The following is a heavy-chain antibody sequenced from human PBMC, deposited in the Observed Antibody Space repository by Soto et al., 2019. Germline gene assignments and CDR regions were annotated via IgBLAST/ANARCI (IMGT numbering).Heavy chain of an antibody. CDR3: TTAFEY. CDR2: IDNAAGGT. CDR1: GFTFTDYG. V-gene: IGHV3-74*01. Sequence: PGGSLRLSCATSGFTFTDYGMSWVRQAPGKGLVYVSGIDNAAGGTSYADSVKGRFTISRDNAKNTLYLEMNSLRAEDTAVYYCTTAFEYWGRGTLVTVSS. J-gene: IGHJ4*02.